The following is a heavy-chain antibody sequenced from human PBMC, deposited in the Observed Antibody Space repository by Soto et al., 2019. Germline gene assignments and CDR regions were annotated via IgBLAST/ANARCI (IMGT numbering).Heavy chain of an antibody. CDR3: ARVRCGGDCYRRAYGMDV. Sequence: QVQLVQSGAEVKKPGASVKVSCKASGYTFTSYGISWVRQAPGQGLEWMGWISAYNGNTNYAQKLQGRDTMTTDTSTSTAYMELRSLRSDDTAVYYCARVRCGGDCYRRAYGMDVWGQGTTVTVSS. CDR2: ISAYNGNT. J-gene: IGHJ6*02. D-gene: IGHD2-21*02. CDR1: GYTFTSYG. V-gene: IGHV1-18*01.